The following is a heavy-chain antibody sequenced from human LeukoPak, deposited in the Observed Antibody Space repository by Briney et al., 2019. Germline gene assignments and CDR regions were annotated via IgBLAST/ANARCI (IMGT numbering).Heavy chain of an antibody. Sequence: SETLSLTCTVSGGSISSYYWSWIRQPPGKGLEWIGYIYYSGSTNYNPSLKRRVTISVDTSKNQFSLKLSSVTAADTAVYYCARGARPYSFDYWGQGTLVTVSS. CDR1: GGSISSYY. CDR3: ARGARPYSFDY. CDR2: IYYSGST. D-gene: IGHD2-21*01. J-gene: IGHJ4*02. V-gene: IGHV4-59*01.